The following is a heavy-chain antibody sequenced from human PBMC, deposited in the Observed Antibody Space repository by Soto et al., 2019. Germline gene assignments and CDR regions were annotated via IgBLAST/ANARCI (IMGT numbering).Heavy chain of an antibody. CDR1: GCSVSSCSYY. CDR3: ARVSSNRHCISTSCYPNWFDP. J-gene: IGHJ5*02. Sequence: SETLSLTCTFSGCSVSSCSYYWSWIRQPPGKGLECIGYIYYSGSTNYNPSLKSRVTISVDTSKNQFSLKLSSVAAADTAVYYCARVSSNRHCISTSCYPNWFDPWGQGTLVTVSS. D-gene: IGHD2-2*01. V-gene: IGHV4-61*01. CDR2: IYYSGST.